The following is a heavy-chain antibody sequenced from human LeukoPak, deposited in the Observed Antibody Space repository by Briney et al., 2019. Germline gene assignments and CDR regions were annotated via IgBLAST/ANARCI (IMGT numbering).Heavy chain of an antibody. V-gene: IGHV1-2*02. Sequence: ASVKVSCKASGYTFTGYYMHRVRQAPGQGLEWMGWINPNSGGTNYAQKFQGRVTMTRDTSISTAYMELSRLRSDDTAVYYCARGATVTTPTGSHYYYYMDVWGKGTTVTVSS. CDR3: ARGATVTTPTGSHYYYYMDV. CDR2: INPNSGGT. D-gene: IGHD4-17*01. CDR1: GYTFTGYY. J-gene: IGHJ6*03.